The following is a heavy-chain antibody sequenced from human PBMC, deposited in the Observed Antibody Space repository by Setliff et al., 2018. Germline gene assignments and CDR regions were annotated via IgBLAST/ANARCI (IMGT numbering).Heavy chain of an antibody. CDR3: ARVDCSSTSCYAGICYYYMDV. J-gene: IGHJ6*03. V-gene: IGHV1-69*10. CDR1: GGTFSSYA. Sequence: SVKVSCKASGGTFSSYAISWVRQAPGQGLEWMGGIIPILGIANYAQKFQGRVTITADKSTSTAYMELSSLRSEDTAVYYCARVDCSSTSCYAGICYYYMDVWGKGTTVTVSS. CDR2: IIPILGIA. D-gene: IGHD2-2*01.